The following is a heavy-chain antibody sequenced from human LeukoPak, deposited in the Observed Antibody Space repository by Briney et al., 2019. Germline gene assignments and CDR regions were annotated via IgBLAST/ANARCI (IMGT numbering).Heavy chain of an antibody. V-gene: IGHV4-39*07. D-gene: IGHD1-1*01. J-gene: IGHJ4*02. CDR3: ARDVRVGKLDRRGGYFDS. CDR2: IYYSGST. CDR1: GGSISSSSYY. Sequence: PSETPSLTCTASGGSISSSSYYWGWIRQPPGKGLEWIGSIYYSGSTSYNPSLKSRVLISVDTSKNQFSLRLSSVAAADTAVYFCARDVRVGKLDRRGGYFDSWGQGALVTVSS.